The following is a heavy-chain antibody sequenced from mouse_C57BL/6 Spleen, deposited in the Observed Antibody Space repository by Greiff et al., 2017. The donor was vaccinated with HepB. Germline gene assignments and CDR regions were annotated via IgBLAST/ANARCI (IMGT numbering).Heavy chain of an antibody. CDR2: IDPSDSYT. CDR1: GYTFTSYW. CDR3: ARTGSYFDY. D-gene: IGHD1-1*01. V-gene: IGHV1-50*01. Sequence: QVQLQQPGAELVKPGASVKLSCKASGYTFTSYWMQWVKQRPGQGLEWIGEIDPSDSYTNYNQKFKGKATLTVDTSSSIAYMQLSSLTSEDSAVYYCARTGSYFDYWGQGTTLTVSS. J-gene: IGHJ2*01.